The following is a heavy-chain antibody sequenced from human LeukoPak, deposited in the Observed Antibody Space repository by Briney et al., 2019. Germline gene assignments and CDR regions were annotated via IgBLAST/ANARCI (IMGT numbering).Heavy chain of an antibody. J-gene: IGHJ4*02. CDR1: GGSISSYY. CDR3: ARERGYCNSGYCYISLDY. D-gene: IGHD2-2*02. V-gene: IGHV4-59*01. CDR2: IYYSGST. Sequence: SETLSLTCTVSGGSISSYYWSWIRQPPGKGLEWIGYIYYSGSTNYNPSLKSRVTISVDTSKNQFSLKLSSVTAADTAVYYCARERGYCNSGYCYISLDYWGQGALLTVSS.